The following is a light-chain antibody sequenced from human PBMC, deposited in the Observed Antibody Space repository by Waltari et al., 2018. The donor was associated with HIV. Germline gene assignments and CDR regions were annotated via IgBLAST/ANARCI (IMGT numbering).Light chain of an antibody. V-gene: IGLV2-14*03. CDR3: ASYSARRSPGG. Sequence: QSALPQPASVSGSPGQSITTPSPGTSTDIGGYTYVSWDHQHPGKPPKVLLYDVINRPSGICGRFSGPKSGSTASLTSSGHQAVDVADYGGASYSARRSPGGLGGGSKLSVV. CDR1: STDIGGYTY. CDR2: DVI. J-gene: IGLJ3*02.